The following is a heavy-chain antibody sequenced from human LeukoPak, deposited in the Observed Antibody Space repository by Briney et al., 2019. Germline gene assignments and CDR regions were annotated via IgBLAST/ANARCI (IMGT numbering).Heavy chain of an antibody. D-gene: IGHD3-16*01. CDR3: ARGPEGDNFDY. CDR1: GGSISSGSYY. CDR2: IYTSGST. Sequence: SQTLSLTCTVSGGSISSGSYYWSWIRQPAGKGLEWIGRIYTSGSTNYNPSLKSRVTISVDTSKNQFSLKLSSVTAADTAVYYCARGPEGDNFDYWGQGTLVTVSS. V-gene: IGHV4-61*02. J-gene: IGHJ4*02.